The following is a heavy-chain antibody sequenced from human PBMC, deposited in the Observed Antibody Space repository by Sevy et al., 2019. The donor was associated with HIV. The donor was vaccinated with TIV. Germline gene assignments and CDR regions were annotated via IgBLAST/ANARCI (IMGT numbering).Heavy chain of an antibody. Sequence: GGSLRLSCAASGFTFSSYSMSWVRQAPGKGLEWVSSISSSSSYIYYADSVKGRFTISRDNAKNSLYLQMNSLRAEDTAVYYCARGVSYVWGSYRLPYYFDYWGQGTLVTVSS. CDR3: ARGVSYVWGSYRLPYYFDY. CDR1: GFTFSSYS. V-gene: IGHV3-21*01. J-gene: IGHJ4*02. D-gene: IGHD3-16*02. CDR2: ISSSSSYI.